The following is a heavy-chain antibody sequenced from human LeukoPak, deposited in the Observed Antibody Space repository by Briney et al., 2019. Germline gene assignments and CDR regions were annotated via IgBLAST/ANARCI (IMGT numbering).Heavy chain of an antibody. CDR2: IYYSGST. CDR1: GGSISSYY. Sequence: SETLSLTCTVSGGSISSYYWSWIRQPPGKGLEWIGYIYYSGSTNYNPSLKSRVTISVDTSKNQFSLKLSSVTAADTAVYYCARHGDSSGYSYSDYWGQGTLVTVSS. D-gene: IGHD3-22*01. V-gene: IGHV4-59*08. CDR3: ARHGDSSGYSYSDY. J-gene: IGHJ4*02.